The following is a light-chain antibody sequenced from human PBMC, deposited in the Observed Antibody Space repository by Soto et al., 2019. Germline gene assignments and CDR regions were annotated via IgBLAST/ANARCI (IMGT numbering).Light chain of an antibody. CDR2: AAS. CDR3: QQRNGLT. V-gene: IGKV1-9*01. J-gene: IGKJ4*01. CDR1: QGISSY. Sequence: DIQLTQSPSFLSESVGDRVTITCRASQGISSYLAWYQQKPGKAPKLLIYAASTLQSGVPSRFSGSGSGTEFTLTISSLHPEDFATYYCQQRNGLTFGGGTKVEIK.